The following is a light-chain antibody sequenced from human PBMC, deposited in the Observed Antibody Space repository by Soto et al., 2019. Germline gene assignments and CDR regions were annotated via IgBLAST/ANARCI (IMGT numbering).Light chain of an antibody. J-gene: IGKJ1*01. Sequence: IAMTQSPATLSLSPGERATPSCRASESVSNNLAWYQKKPGQDPRILIYGASTRATGIPDRFSGSGSGTDFNLTISRLETEDFAVYYCQQYGGSPRTFGQGTKLDIK. CDR3: QQYGGSPRT. V-gene: IGKV3-20*01. CDR1: ESVSNN. CDR2: GAS.